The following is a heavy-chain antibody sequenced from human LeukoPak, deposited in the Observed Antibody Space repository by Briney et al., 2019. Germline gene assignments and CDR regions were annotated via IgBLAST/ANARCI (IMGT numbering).Heavy chain of an antibody. V-gene: IGHV7-4-1*02. CDR2: INTNTGNP. CDR1: GYTFTSYA. D-gene: IGHD2-8*01. CDR3: ARVPTGHCTNGVCYNDWFDP. J-gene: IGHJ5*02. Sequence: ASVKVSCKASGYTFTSYAMNWVRQAPGQGLEWMGWINTNTGNPTYAQGFTGRFVFSLDTSVSTAYLQISSLKAEDTAVYYRARVPTGHCTNGVCYNDWFDPWGQGTLVTVSS.